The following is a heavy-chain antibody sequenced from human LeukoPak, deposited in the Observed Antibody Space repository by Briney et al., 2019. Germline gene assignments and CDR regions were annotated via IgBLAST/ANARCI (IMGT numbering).Heavy chain of an antibody. V-gene: IGHV3-9*01. CDR1: GFTFDDYA. J-gene: IGHJ4*02. CDR3: AKEYYDSSGSFDY. CDR2: ISWNSGSI. D-gene: IGHD3-22*01. Sequence: GGSLRLSCAASGFTFDDYAMHWVRHAPGKGLEWVSGISWNSGSIGYADSVKGRFTISRDNAKNSLYLQMNSLRAEDTALYYCAKEYYDSSGSFDYWGQGTLVTVSS.